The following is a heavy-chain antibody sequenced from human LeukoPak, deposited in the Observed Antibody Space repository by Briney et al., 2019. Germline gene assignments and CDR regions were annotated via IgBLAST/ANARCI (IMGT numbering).Heavy chain of an antibody. Sequence: GSLRLSCAASGFTFSSYAMSWIRQPPGKGLEWIGSIYYSGSTYYNPSLKSRVTISVDTSKNQFSLKLSSVTAADTAVYYCARQTAVHLWGYWGQGTLVTVSS. CDR1: GFTFSSYA. CDR2: IYYSGST. D-gene: IGHD2-2*01. J-gene: IGHJ4*02. CDR3: ARQTAVHLWGY. V-gene: IGHV4-39*01.